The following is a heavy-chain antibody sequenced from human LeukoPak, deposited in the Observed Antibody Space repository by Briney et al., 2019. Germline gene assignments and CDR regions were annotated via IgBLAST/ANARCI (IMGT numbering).Heavy chain of an antibody. Sequence: GESLPISCKGSGCSLPTYWFAWVRQLPPKDLEGMGITYHDGSETRYSPSLQGRVTISADMSISTAYLQWSGLKAADTAVYSCARLLCSIAGCIDYGYFDYWGQGTLVTVSS. CDR2: TYHDGSET. CDR1: GCSLPTYW. V-gene: IGHV5-51*01. CDR3: ARLLCSIAGCIDYGYFDY. J-gene: IGHJ4*02. D-gene: IGHD2-2*01.